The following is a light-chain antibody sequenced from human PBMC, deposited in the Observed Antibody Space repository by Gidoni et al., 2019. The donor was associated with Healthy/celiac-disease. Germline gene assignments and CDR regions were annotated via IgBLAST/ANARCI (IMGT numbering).Light chain of an antibody. Sequence: DIQLTQSPSFLSASVGDRVTITCRASQGISSYLAWYQQKPGKAPKLLIYAASTLQSGVPSRFSGSGSGTEFTLTISSLQTEDFATYDCQQLKSYRTFGQGTKVEIK. J-gene: IGKJ1*01. V-gene: IGKV1-9*01. CDR3: QQLKSYRT. CDR2: AAS. CDR1: QGISSY.